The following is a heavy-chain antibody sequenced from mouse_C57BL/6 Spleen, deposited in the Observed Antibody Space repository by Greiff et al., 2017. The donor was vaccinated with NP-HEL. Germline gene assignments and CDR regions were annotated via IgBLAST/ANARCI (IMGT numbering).Heavy chain of an antibody. J-gene: IGHJ1*03. CDR2: IRSGSSTI. V-gene: IGHV5-17*01. CDR3: ARRGGITTVVRYFDV. Sequence: EVQLVESGGGLVKPGGSLKLSCAASGFTFSDYGMHWVRQAPEKGLEWVAYIRSGSSTIYYADTVKGRFTISSDNAKNTLFLQRASLRSEETAMDYCARRGGITTVVRYFDVWGTGTTVTVSS. CDR1: GFTFSDYG. D-gene: IGHD1-1*01.